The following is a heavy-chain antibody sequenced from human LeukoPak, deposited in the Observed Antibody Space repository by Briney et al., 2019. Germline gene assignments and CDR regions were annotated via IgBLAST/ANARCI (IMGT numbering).Heavy chain of an antibody. CDR3: ARDFFHGHWAGLICFLLDY. J-gene: IGHJ4*02. D-gene: IGHD3/OR15-3a*01. CDR1: GYTFTRYG. V-gene: IGHV1-18*01. CDR2: ISANNGDT. Sequence: GASVKVSCKASGYTFTRYGISWVRQAPGKGLEWMGWISANNGDTNSAQKFQGRVTMTTDTSTSTAYMELRSLRSGDRAVYYCARDFFHGHWAGLICFLLDYWGQGSLVTVSS.